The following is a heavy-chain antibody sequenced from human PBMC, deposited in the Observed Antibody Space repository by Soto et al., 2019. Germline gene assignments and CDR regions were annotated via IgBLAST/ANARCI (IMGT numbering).Heavy chain of an antibody. CDR1: GYSFTSYW. Sequence: LGEFLKISCKGSGYSFTSYWSGWVRQMPGKGLERMGIIYPGDSDTRYSPSFQGQVTISADKSISTAYLQWSSLKASDTAMYYCARQLVVVVAATRYYYGMDVWGQGTTVTVSS. CDR2: IYPGDSDT. CDR3: ARQLVVVVAATRYYYGMDV. V-gene: IGHV5-51*01. D-gene: IGHD2-15*01. J-gene: IGHJ6*02.